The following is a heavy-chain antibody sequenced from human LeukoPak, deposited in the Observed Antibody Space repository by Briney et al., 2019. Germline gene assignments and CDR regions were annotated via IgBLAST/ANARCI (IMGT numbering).Heavy chain of an antibody. V-gene: IGHV4-59*01. D-gene: IGHD6-13*01. CDR3: ARENYSSRGGYYYYYGMDV. J-gene: IGHJ6*02. CDR1: GGSISSYN. Sequence: LETLSLTCTVSGGSISSYNWSWIRQPPGKGLEWIGYIYYSGSTNYNPSLKSRVTISVDTSKNQFSLKLSSVTAADTAVYYCARENYSSRGGYYYYYGMDVWGQGTTVTVSS. CDR2: IYYSGST.